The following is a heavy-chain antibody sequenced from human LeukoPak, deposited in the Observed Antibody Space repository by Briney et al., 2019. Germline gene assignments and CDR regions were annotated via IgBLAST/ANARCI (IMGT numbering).Heavy chain of an antibody. J-gene: IGHJ4*02. CDR1: GGTFSSYA. CDR2: IIPTFGTA. D-gene: IGHD5-18*01. Sequence: SVKVSCKASGGTFSSYAISWVRQAPGQGLEWMGGIIPTFGTANYAQKFQGRVTITADESTSTGYMELSSLRSEDTAVYYCASKRGYSYGLDYWGQGTLVTVSS. CDR3: ASKRGYSYGLDY. V-gene: IGHV1-69*13.